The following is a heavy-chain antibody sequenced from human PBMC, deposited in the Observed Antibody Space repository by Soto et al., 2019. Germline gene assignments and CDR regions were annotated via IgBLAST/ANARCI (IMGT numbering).Heavy chain of an antibody. Sequence: QVQLAQSGAEVKKPGASVKVSCKASGYTFTSYGISWVRQAPGQGLEWMAWINPYNGNTKYAEKFLGRVTVTTDPSTATAYMEVRSLTSDDTAVFYCARVGVGLAAPRVWPYWGQGTPVTVSS. D-gene: IGHD6-13*01. J-gene: IGHJ4*02. CDR1: GYTFTSYG. CDR3: ARVGVGLAAPRVWPY. V-gene: IGHV1-18*01. CDR2: INPYNGNT.